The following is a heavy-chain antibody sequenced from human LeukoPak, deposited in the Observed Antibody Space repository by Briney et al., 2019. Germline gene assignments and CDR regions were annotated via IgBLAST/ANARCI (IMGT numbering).Heavy chain of an antibody. D-gene: IGHD4-17*01. CDR2: ISWNSGSI. Sequence: GGSLRLSCAASGFTFDDYAMHWVRQAPGKGLEWVSGISWNSGSIGYADSVKGRFTISRDNAKNSLYLQMNSLRAEDTALYYCAEDMAMYGDYEYYYYGMDVWGQGTTVTVSS. CDR1: GFTFDDYA. CDR3: AEDMAMYGDYEYYYYGMDV. V-gene: IGHV3-9*01. J-gene: IGHJ6*02.